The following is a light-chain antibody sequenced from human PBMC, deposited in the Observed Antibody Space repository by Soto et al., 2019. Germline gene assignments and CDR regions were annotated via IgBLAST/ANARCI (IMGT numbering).Light chain of an antibody. CDR1: QSVRTIY. CDR2: STS. Sequence: IVLTQSPGTLSLSPGERATLSCRASQSVRTIYLAWYRQRLGQAPRLLIYSTSTRATGIPDRFSGTGFGTDFTLTISRLEPEDSAVYYCQQYGGSPRYTFGQGTKLEIK. J-gene: IGKJ2*01. CDR3: QQYGGSPRYT. V-gene: IGKV3-20*01.